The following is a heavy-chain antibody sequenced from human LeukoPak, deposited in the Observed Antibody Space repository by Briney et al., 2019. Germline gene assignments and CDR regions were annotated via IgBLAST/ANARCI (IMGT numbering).Heavy chain of an antibody. V-gene: IGHV5-51*01. CDR3: ARTQCDSSGYLGNAFDI. D-gene: IGHD3-22*01. J-gene: IGHJ3*02. CDR2: IYPGDSDT. Sequence: PGESLKISCKGSGYSFTSFWIVWVRQMPGNGLEWLVIIYPGDSDTRYSPSFQGQVTISADKSISTAYLQWISLKASDTAMYYCARTQCDSSGYLGNAFDIWGQGTMVTVSS. CDR1: GYSFTSFW.